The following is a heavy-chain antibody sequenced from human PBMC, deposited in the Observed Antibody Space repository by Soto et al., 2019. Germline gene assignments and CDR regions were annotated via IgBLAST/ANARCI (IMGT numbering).Heavy chain of an antibody. CDR3: ARKDSGYGDYMDV. J-gene: IGHJ6*03. V-gene: IGHV4-31*03. CDR1: GGSISSGGYY. CDR2: IYYSGST. D-gene: IGHD5-12*01. Sequence: QVQLQESGPGLVKPSQTLSLTCTVSGGSISSGGYYWSWIRQHPGKGLEWIGYIYYSGSTYYNPSLKSRVTMSVDTSETQFSLRLSSVTPADTAVYYCARKDSGYGDYMDVWGKGTTVTVSS.